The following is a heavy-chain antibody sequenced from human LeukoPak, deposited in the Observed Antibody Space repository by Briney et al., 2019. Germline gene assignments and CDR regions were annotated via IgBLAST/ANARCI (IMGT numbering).Heavy chain of an antibody. D-gene: IGHD2-15*01. Sequence: GGSLRLSCAASGFTFSSYAMSWVRQAPGKGLEWVSAISGSGGSIYYADSVKGRFTISRDNSKNTLYLQMNSLRAEDTAVYYCANWYCSGGSCYFDYWGQGTLVTVSS. J-gene: IGHJ4*02. CDR3: ANWYCSGGSCYFDY. CDR1: GFTFSSYA. CDR2: ISGSGGSI. V-gene: IGHV3-23*01.